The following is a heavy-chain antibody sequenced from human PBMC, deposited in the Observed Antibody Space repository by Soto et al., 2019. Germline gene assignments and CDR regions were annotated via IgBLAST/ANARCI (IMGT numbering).Heavy chain of an antibody. J-gene: IGHJ6*02. CDR2: INPNSGGT. V-gene: IGHV1-2*04. CDR3: ARAEAVVVAATPSSDYYYYYGMDV. CDR1: GYTFTGYY. D-gene: IGHD2-15*01. Sequence: ASVKVRCKASGYTFTGYYMHWVRQAPGQGLEWMGWINPNSGGTNYAQKFRGWVTMTRDASISTAYMELSRLRSDDTAVYYCARAEAVVVAATPSSDYYYYYGMDVWGQGTTVTVSS.